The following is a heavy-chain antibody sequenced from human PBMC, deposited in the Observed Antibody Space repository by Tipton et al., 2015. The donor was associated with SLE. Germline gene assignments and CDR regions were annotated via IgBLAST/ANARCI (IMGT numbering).Heavy chain of an antibody. J-gene: IGHJ4*02. CDR2: ISWNSGSI. Sequence: VQLVQSGGGLVQPGRSQRLSCAASGITFDDYAMHWVRQAPGKGLEWVSGISWNSGSIGYADSVKGRFTISRDNAKNSLYLQMNSLRAEDTALYYCASSKRGWPFDYWGQGTLVTVSS. V-gene: IGHV3-9*01. D-gene: IGHD6-19*01. CDR1: GITFDDYA. CDR3: ASSKRGWPFDY.